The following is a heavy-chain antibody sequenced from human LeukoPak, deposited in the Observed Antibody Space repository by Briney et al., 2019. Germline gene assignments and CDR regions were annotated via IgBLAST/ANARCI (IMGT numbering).Heavy chain of an antibody. CDR2: IYYSGST. D-gene: IGHD2-15*01. J-gene: IGHJ4*02. V-gene: IGHV4-30-4*01. CDR1: GGSISSGDYY. Sequence: PSQTLSLTCTVSGGSISSGDYYWSWMRQPPGKGLEWIGDIYYSGSTYYNPSLKSRVTISVDTSKNQFSLKLSSVTAADTAVYYCARVSSGGVVAHWGQGTLVTVSS. CDR3: ARVSSGGVVAH.